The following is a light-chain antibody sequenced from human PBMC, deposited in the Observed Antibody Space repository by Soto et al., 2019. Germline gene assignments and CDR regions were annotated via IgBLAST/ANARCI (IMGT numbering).Light chain of an antibody. J-gene: IGKJ1*01. Sequence: DIVMTQSPLSLPVTPGEPASISCRSSQSLLHSNGYSYLHWYLQKPGQSPQLLIYLGSNRASGVPDRFSGSGSGTDFTLKISRVEAEDVGVYYCMQGLQTPWAFGQGTKVEIK. V-gene: IGKV2-28*01. CDR2: LGS. CDR1: QSLLHSNGYSY. CDR3: MQGLQTPWA.